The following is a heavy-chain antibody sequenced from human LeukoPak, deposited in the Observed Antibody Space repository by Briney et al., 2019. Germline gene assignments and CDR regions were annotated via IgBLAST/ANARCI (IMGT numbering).Heavy chain of an antibody. Sequence: PSETLSLTCTVSGYSISSGYYWGWIRQPPGKGLEWIGSIYHSGSTNYNPSLKSRVTISVDTSKNQFSLKLSSVTAADTAVYYCARIVLMVYEGKVFDYWGQGTLVTVSS. CDR3: ARIVLMVYEGKVFDY. CDR2: IYHSGST. J-gene: IGHJ4*02. V-gene: IGHV4-38-2*02. CDR1: GYSISSGYY. D-gene: IGHD2-8*01.